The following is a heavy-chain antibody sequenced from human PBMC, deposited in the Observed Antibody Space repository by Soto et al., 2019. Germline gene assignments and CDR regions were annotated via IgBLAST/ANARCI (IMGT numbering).Heavy chain of an antibody. CDR3: AAGDVVVPAYYYYYGMDV. D-gene: IGHD2-2*01. V-gene: IGHV1-58*01. CDR1: GFTFTSSA. CDR2: IVVGSGNT. Sequence: ASVKVSCTASGFTFTSSAVQWVRQARGQRLEWIGWIVVGSGNTNYAQKFQERVTITRDMSTSTAYMELSSLRSEDTAVYYCAAGDVVVPAYYYYYGMDVWGQGTTVTVSS. J-gene: IGHJ6*02.